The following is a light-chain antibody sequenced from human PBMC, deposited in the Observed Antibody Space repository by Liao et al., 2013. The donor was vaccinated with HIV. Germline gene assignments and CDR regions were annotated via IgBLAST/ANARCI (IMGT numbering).Light chain of an antibody. CDR3: LAWGGSTWV. CDR1: ALPKQY. Sequence: SYELTQPPSVSVSPGQTARITCSGDALPKQYAYWYQQKPGQAPVLVIYKDSERPSGIPERFSGSSSGTTVTLTISGVQAEDEADYYCLAWGGSTWVFGGGTKLTVL. CDR2: KDS. V-gene: IGLV3-25*03. J-gene: IGLJ3*02.